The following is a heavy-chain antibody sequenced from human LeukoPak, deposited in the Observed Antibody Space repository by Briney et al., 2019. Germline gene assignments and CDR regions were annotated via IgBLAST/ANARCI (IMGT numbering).Heavy chain of an antibody. CDR1: GYTFTGYY. CDR3: AVVFLEWLLPFDY. V-gene: IGHV1-2*06. J-gene: IGHJ4*02. D-gene: IGHD3-3*01. Sequence: ASLKVSCKASGYTFTGYYMHWVRQAPGQGLEWMGRINPNSGGTNYAQKFQGRVTMTRDTSIGTAYMELSRLRSDDTAVYYCAVVFLEWLLPFDYWGQGTLVTVSS. CDR2: INPNSGGT.